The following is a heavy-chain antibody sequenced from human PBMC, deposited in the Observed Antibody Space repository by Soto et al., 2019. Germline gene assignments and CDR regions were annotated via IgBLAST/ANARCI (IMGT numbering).Heavy chain of an antibody. D-gene: IGHD3-9*01. CDR2: ISGDGVTT. CDR1: GFPFSSYW. V-gene: IGHV3-74*01. J-gene: IGHJ4*02. Sequence: EVQLVESGGDLVQRGGSLRLSCAASGFPFSSYWMHWVRDTPGKALDWVARISGDGVTTYYADSVTGRFTVSRDNAKNTLSLQLSGLRAQDTAVYYCAREYYGLLTGYYTDYWGQGTLVSVSS. CDR3: AREYYGLLTGYYTDY.